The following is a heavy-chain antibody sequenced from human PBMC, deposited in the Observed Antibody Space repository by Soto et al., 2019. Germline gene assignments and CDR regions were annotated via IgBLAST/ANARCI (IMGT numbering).Heavy chain of an antibody. V-gene: IGHV1-8*01. J-gene: IGHJ3*02. D-gene: IGHD6-19*01. CDR1: GYTFNRHD. CDR3: AREGLYGSIQDNTFDI. Sequence: QVQLVQSGAEVKRSGASVRISCKASGYTFNRHDSNWVRQATGQGPEWIGWMNPNSGNTGYAQKFTGRVTMTRDSSITSAYMDLSSLTSEDTAIYYCAREGLYGSIQDNTFDIWGQGTMVSVSS. CDR2: MNPNSGNT.